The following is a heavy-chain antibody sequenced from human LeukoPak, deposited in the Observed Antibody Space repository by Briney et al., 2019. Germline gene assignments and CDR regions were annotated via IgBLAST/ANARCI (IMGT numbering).Heavy chain of an antibody. Sequence: GGSLRLSCAASGFTFSSYSMNWVRQAPGKGLEWVSSISSSSSYIYYADSVKGRFTISRDNAKNSLYLQMNSLRAEDTAVYYCARDLAVAGTTRAGFDPWGQGTLVTVSS. J-gene: IGHJ5*02. D-gene: IGHD6-19*01. CDR1: GFTFSSYS. V-gene: IGHV3-21*01. CDR2: ISSSSSYI. CDR3: ARDLAVAGTTRAGFDP.